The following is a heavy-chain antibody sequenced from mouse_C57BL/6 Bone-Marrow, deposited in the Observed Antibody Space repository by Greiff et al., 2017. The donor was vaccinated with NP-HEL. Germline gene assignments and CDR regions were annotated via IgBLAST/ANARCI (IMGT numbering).Heavy chain of an antibody. CDR1: GFTFSDFY. Sequence: EVQLVESGGGLVQSGRSLRLSCATSGFTFSDFYMKWVRQAPGKGLEWIAASRNKANDYTTEYSASVKGRFIVSRDTSQSILYLQMNALRAEDTAIYYCARDAWDYYGSSYGNWYFDVWGTGTTVTVSS. D-gene: IGHD1-1*01. V-gene: IGHV7-1*01. CDR2: SRNKANDYTT. J-gene: IGHJ1*03. CDR3: ARDAWDYYGSSYGNWYFDV.